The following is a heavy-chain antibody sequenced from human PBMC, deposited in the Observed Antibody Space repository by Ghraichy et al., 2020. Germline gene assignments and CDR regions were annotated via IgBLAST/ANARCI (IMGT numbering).Heavy chain of an antibody. CDR3: ARRIRSGWYFDY. CDR2: IYYSGST. D-gene: IGHD6-19*01. Sequence: SQTLSLTCTVSGGSISSSTDYWGWIRQPPGKGLEWIGTIYYSGSTYYNPSLKSRVTISVDTSKNQFSLTLSSVTAADPAMFYCARRIRSGWYFDYWGQG. J-gene: IGHJ4*02. CDR1: GGSISSSTDY. V-gene: IGHV4-39*01.